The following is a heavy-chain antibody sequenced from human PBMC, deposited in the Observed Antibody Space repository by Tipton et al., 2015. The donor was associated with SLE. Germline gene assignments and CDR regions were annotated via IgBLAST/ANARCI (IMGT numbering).Heavy chain of an antibody. Sequence: SLRLSCTSSGFTFSTYAMNWVRQAPGKGLEWVSFISPSGTYITYADSLKGRFTISRDNAKNSLYLQMNSLRAKDTAVYYCAFSSSHSFDQWSQGALVTVSS. J-gene: IGHJ4*02. D-gene: IGHD6-13*01. V-gene: IGHV3-21*01. CDR2: ISPSGTYI. CDR3: AFSSSHSFDQ. CDR1: GFTFSTYA.